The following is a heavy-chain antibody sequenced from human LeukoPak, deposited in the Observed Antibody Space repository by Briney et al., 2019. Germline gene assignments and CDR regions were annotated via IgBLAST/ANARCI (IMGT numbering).Heavy chain of an antibody. Sequence: SETLSLTCAVYGGSFSGYYWSWIRQPPGKGLEWIGEINHSGSTNYNPSLKSRVTISVDTSKNQFSLKLSSVTAADTAVYYCARGARGRVFWSGYSASSYYYYMDVWGKGTTVTVSS. CDR1: GGSFSGYY. CDR3: ARGARGRVFWSGYSASSYYYYMDV. V-gene: IGHV4-34*01. J-gene: IGHJ6*03. D-gene: IGHD3-3*01. CDR2: INHSGST.